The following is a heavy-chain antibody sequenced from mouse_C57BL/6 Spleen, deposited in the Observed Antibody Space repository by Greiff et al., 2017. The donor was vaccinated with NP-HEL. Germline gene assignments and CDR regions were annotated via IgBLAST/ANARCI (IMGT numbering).Heavy chain of an antibody. CDR1: GYTFTSYW. V-gene: IGHV1-55*01. Sequence: VQLQQSGAELVKPGASVKMSCKASGYTFTSYWITWVKQRPGQGLEWIGDIYPGSGSTNYNEKFKSKATLTVDTSSSTAYMQLSSLTSEDSAVYYCAREAIDSSGCLDYWGQGTTLTVSA. CDR2: IYPGSGST. CDR3: AREAIDSSGCLDY. D-gene: IGHD3-2*02. J-gene: IGHJ2*01.